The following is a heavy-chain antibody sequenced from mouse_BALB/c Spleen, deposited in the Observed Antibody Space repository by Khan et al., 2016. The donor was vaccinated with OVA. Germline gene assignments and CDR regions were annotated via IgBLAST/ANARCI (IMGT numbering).Heavy chain of an antibody. CDR3: KSGGYSSFAY. Sequence: VQLKQSGTVLARPGASVKMSCKASGYSFTSYWMYWVQQRPGQGLEWIGAIFPGNSDTTYNQKFKGKAKLTAGTSASTAYMELSSLTTEDSAGYCWKSGGYSSFAYWGQGTLVTVSA. J-gene: IGHJ3*01. CDR2: IFPGNSDT. D-gene: IGHD1-3*01. CDR1: GYSFTSYW. V-gene: IGHV1-5*01.